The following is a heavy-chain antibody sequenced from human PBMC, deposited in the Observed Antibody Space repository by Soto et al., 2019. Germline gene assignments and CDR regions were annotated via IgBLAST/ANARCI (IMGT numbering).Heavy chain of an antibody. CDR2: ISDSGGSR. V-gene: IGHV3-23*01. D-gene: IGHD1-1*01. Sequence: GGSLRLSCAASGFTFTNVALTWVRQAPGKGREWVSAISDSGGSRDYADSVKGRFTISRDNSKSTLYLQMNNLRADDTAVYYCAKLYWNPRYFDYWGQGARVTVSS. CDR1: GFTFTNVA. J-gene: IGHJ4*02. CDR3: AKLYWNPRYFDY.